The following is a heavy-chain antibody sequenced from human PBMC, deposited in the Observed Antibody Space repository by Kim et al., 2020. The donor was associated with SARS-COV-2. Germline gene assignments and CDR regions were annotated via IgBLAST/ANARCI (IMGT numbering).Heavy chain of an antibody. Sequence: SETLSLTCTVSGGSISSYYWSWIRQPAGKGLEWIGRIYTSGSTNYNPSLKSRVTMSVDTSKNQFSLKLSSVTAADTAVYYCAREATIISLGDNWFDPWGQGTLVTVSS. CDR3: AREATIISLGDNWFDP. CDR1: GGSISSYY. J-gene: IGHJ5*02. V-gene: IGHV4-4*07. CDR2: IYTSGST. D-gene: IGHD3-10*01.